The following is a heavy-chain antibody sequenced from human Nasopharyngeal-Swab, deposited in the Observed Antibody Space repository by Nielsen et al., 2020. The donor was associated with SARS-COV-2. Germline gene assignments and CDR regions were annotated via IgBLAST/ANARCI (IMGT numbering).Heavy chain of an antibody. CDR3: ARCLRRAARPFDYYYGMDV. D-gene: IGHD6-6*01. J-gene: IGHJ6*02. CDR1: GGTFSSYA. V-gene: IGHV1-69*13. CDR2: IIPIFGTA. Sequence: SVKVSCKASGGTFSSYAISWVRKAPGQGLEWRGGIIPIFGTANYAQKFQGRVTITADESTSTAYMELSSLRSEDTAVYYCARCLRRAARPFDYYYGMDVWGQGTTVIVSS.